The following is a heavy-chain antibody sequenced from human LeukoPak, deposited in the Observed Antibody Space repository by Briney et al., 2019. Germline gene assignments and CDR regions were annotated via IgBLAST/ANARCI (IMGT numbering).Heavy chain of an antibody. Sequence: GGSLRLSCAASGFTFSSYGMHWVRQAPGKGLEWVAVISYDGSNKYYADSVKGRFTVSRDNSKNTLYLQMNSLRAADTAVYYCAKTVNRQNYGGNYGSFFDYCGQGTLVTVSS. CDR2: ISYDGSNK. CDR1: GFTFSSYG. J-gene: IGHJ4*02. D-gene: IGHD4-23*01. CDR3: AKTVNRQNYGGNYGSFFDY. V-gene: IGHV3-30*18.